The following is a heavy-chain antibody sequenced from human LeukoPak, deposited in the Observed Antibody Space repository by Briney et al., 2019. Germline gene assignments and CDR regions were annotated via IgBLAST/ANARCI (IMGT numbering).Heavy chain of an antibody. CDR3: ARAIDYYGSGSYQGLDY. Sequence: PGGSLRLSCAASGFTFSSYEMNWVRQAPGKGLEWVSYISSSDSTIYYADSVKGRFTISRDNAKNSLYLQMNSLRAEDTAVYYCARAIDYYGSGSYQGLDYWGQGTLVTVSS. CDR1: GFTFSSYE. CDR2: ISSSDSTI. J-gene: IGHJ4*02. V-gene: IGHV3-48*03. D-gene: IGHD3-10*01.